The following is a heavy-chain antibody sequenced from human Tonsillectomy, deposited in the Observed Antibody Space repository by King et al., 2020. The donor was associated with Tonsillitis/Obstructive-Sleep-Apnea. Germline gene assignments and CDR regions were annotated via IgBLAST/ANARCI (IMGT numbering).Heavy chain of an antibody. CDR2: IKGKPDGGTT. D-gene: IGHD3-3*01. V-gene: IGHV3-15*01. CDR1: GFTFTNAW. J-gene: IGHJ6*03. CDR3: TTDSKDFWSGYYTGNYYYYMDV. Sequence: VQLVESGGGLVKPGGSLRLSCAASGFTFTNAWMSGVRQAPGKGLEWVGRIKGKPDGGTTDYAAPVKGLYTISSEESKNKLYLLMNSLKTEDTAVYYCTTDSKDFWSGYYTGNYYYYMDVWGKGTTVTVSS.